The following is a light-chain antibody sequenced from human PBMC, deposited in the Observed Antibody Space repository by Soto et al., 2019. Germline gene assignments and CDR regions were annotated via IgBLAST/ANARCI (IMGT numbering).Light chain of an antibody. V-gene: IGKV1-5*01. Sequence: DIFAITCRASLSISTWLAWYQQKPGKAPKLLMYDASSLESGVPSRFSGSGSGTEFTLTISSLQSEDFAVYYCQQYYRWPQTFGQGTKVDIK. CDR1: LSISTW. J-gene: IGKJ1*01. CDR2: DAS. CDR3: QQYYRWPQT.